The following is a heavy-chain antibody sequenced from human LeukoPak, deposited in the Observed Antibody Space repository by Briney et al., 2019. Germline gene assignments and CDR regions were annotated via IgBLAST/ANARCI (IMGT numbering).Heavy chain of an antibody. CDR3: ARQSMYSGTHP. D-gene: IGHD1-26*01. V-gene: IGHV4-59*08. J-gene: IGHJ4*02. Sequence: PSETLSLTCTVSGGSISSYYWSWIRQPPGKGLEWIGYIYYSGSTNYNPSLKSRVTISVDTSKNQFSLKLSSVTAADTAVYYCARQSMYSGTHPWGQGTLVTVSS. CDR2: IYYSGST. CDR1: GGSISSYY.